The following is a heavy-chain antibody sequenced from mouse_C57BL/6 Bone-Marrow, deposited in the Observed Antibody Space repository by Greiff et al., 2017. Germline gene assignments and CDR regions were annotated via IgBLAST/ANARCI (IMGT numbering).Heavy chain of an antibody. Sequence: QVQLKQPGAELVKPGASVKMSCKASGYTFTSYWITWVKPRPGQGLEWIGDIYPGSGSTNYNEKFKSKATLTVDTSSSTAYMQLSSLTSEDSAVYYCASYYYGSSSFDVWGTGTTVTVSS. D-gene: IGHD1-1*01. CDR3: ASYYYGSSSFDV. J-gene: IGHJ1*03. V-gene: IGHV1-55*01. CDR1: GYTFTSYW. CDR2: IYPGSGST.